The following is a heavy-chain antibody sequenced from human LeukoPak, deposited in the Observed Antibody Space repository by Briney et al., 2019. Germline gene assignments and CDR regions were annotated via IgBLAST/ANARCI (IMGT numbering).Heavy chain of an antibody. CDR3: ASYRAPPYYFDY. CDR2: IYSGGST. Sequence: GGSLRLSCAASGFTASSNYMSWVRQAPGKGLEWVSVIYSGGSTYYADSVKGRFTISRDNSKNTLYLQMNSLRAEDTAVYYCASYRAPPYYFDYWGQGTLVTVSS. CDR1: GFTASSNY. J-gene: IGHJ4*02. D-gene: IGHD1-26*01. V-gene: IGHV3-53*01.